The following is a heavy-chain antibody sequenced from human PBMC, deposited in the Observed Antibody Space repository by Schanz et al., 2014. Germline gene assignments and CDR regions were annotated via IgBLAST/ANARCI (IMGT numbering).Heavy chain of an antibody. V-gene: IGHV3-48*01. Sequence: VRLVESGGGVVQPGGSLRLSCAASGFGFSSYSMNWVRQAPGKGLEWVSYISGSSRTIYYADSMKGRFTVSRDNAENALYLQMNSLRAEDTGLYFCARGGSGSHYRLDYWGQGTLXTVSS. CDR1: GFGFSSYS. D-gene: IGHD1-26*01. CDR3: ARGGSGSHYRLDY. CDR2: ISGSSRTI. J-gene: IGHJ4*02.